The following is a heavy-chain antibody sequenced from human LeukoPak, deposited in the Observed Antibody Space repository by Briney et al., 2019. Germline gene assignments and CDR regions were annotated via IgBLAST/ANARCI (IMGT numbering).Heavy chain of an antibody. CDR2: IYHSGST. V-gene: IGHV4-38-2*01. CDR3: AVEYYDILTGYYRVRAFDI. CDR1: GYSISSGYY. Sequence: SETLSLTCAVSGYSISSGYYWGWIRQPPGKGLEWIGSIYHSGSTYYNPSLKSRVTISVDTSKNQFSLKLSSVTAADTAVYYCAVEYYDILTGYYRVRAFDIWGQGTMVTVSS. J-gene: IGHJ3*02. D-gene: IGHD3-9*01.